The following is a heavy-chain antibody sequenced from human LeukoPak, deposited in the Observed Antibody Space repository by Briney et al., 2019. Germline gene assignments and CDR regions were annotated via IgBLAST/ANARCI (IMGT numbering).Heavy chain of an antibody. CDR1: GFTFSSYC. CDR3: AKGQGIAVAGDAFDI. J-gene: IGHJ3*02. CDR2: INSDGSTT. Sequence: GGSLRLSCAASGFTFSSYCMHWVRQAPGKGLVWVSRINSDGSTTSYADSGKGRFTISRDSAKNSLYLQMNSLRAEDMALYYCAKGQGIAVAGDAFDIWGQGTMVTVSS. V-gene: IGHV3-74*01. D-gene: IGHD6-19*01.